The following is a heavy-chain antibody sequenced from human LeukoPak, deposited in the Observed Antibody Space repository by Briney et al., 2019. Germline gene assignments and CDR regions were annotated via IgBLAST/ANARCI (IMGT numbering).Heavy chain of an antibody. V-gene: IGHV4-34*01. Sequence: SETLSLTCAVYGGSFSGYYWSWIRQPPGKGLEWIGEINHSGSTNYNPSLKSRVTISVDTSKNQFSLKLSSATAADTAVYYCAGGIAAAGFENWGQGTLVTVSS. D-gene: IGHD6-13*01. CDR3: AGGIAAAGFEN. J-gene: IGHJ4*02. CDR1: GGSFSGYY. CDR2: INHSGST.